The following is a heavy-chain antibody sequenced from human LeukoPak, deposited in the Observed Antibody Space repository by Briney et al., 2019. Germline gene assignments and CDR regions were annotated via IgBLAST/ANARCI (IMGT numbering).Heavy chain of an antibody. V-gene: IGHV3-23*01. Sequence: PGGSLRLSCAASGFTFSSYGMSWVRQAPGKGLEWVSAISGSGGTTFYADSVKGRFSISRDNSKNTLYVQMNSLRPEDTAVYYCAKSGDGTSIRFGELNWGQGTLVTVSS. CDR3: AKSGDGTSIRFGELN. CDR2: ISGSGGTT. D-gene: IGHD3-10*01. CDR1: GFTFSSYG. J-gene: IGHJ4*02.